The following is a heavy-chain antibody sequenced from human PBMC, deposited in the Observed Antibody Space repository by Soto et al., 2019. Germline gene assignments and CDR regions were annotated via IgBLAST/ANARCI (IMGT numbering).Heavy chain of an antibody. CDR1: GGSISSYY. J-gene: IGHJ6*02. CDR2: IYYSGST. V-gene: IGHV4-59*01. CDR3: ARGELGSMEYYYGMDV. D-gene: IGHD7-27*01. Sequence: SETLSLTCTVSGGSISSYYWSWIRQPPGKGLEWIGYIYYSGSTNYNPSLKGRVTISVDTSKNQFSLKLSSVTAADTAVYYCARGELGSMEYYYGMDVWGQGTTVTVSS.